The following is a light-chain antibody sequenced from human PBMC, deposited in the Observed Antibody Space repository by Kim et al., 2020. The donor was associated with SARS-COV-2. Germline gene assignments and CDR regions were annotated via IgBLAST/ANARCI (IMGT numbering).Light chain of an antibody. CDR2: GEP. CDR3: KKSNNWPQT. V-gene: IGKV3-15*01. CDR1: KGVSSN. Sequence: VSPGEIAPPPSRPVKGVSSNLAWSKKKPGKAPRLPIYGEPTRATGIPARFSASGFGPEFTLTISSLQSEDFAVYYCKKSNNWPQTFGEGTKMDI. J-gene: IGKJ1*01.